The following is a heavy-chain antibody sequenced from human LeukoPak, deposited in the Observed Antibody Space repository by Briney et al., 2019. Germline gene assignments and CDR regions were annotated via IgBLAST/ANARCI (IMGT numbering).Heavy chain of an antibody. V-gene: IGHV4-39*01. CDR3: AKSGGYGLIDY. CDR1: GASVSGSPYY. Sequence: SETLSLTCTVSGASVSGSPYYWGWIRQPPGKGLEWIGSIYSSGSTYYNTSLQSRVTISIEMSKNQISLRLKSVTAADAAMYYCAKSGGYGLIDYWGQGTLVTVSS. J-gene: IGHJ4*02. D-gene: IGHD1-26*01. CDR2: IYSSGST.